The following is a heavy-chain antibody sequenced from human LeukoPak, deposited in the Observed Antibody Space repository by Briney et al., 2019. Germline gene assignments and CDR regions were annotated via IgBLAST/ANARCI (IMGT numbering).Heavy chain of an antibody. CDR1: GYSISSGYY. V-gene: IGHV4-38-2*02. J-gene: IGHJ4*02. CDR3: ARDNIIFLKLGELLCLDY. Sequence: PSETLSLTCAVSGYSISSGYYWGWIRQPPGKGLEWIGSIYHSGSTYYNPSLKSRVTISVDTSKNQFSLKLSSVTAADTAVYYCARDNIIFLKLGELLCLDYWGQGTLVTVSS. CDR2: IYHSGST. D-gene: IGHD3-10*01.